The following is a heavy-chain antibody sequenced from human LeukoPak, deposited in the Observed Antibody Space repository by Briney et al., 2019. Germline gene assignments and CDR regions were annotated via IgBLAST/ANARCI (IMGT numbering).Heavy chain of an antibody. D-gene: IGHD3/OR15-3a*01. CDR1: GGSVSDYY. Sequence: SETLSLTCTVSGGSVSDYYWSWIRQPPGKGLEWIAYISYSGSTKYNPSLQNRVTISIDTSKNRFSLKLTSVTAADTAVFYCARQTGSGLFILPGGQGTLVTVSS. V-gene: IGHV4-59*08. CDR2: ISYSGST. J-gene: IGHJ4*02. CDR3: ARQTGSGLFILP.